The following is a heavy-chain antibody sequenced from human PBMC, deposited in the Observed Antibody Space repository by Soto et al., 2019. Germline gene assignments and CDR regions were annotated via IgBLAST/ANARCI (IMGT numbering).Heavy chain of an antibody. CDR2: IYPGDSDT. Sequence: GESLKISCKASGYSFTTYLIGWVRQMPGKGLEWMGIIYPGDSDTRYSPSFQGHVTISADKSISTAYLQWSSLKASDTAMYYRALYDRSGYPAHWGQGTLVTVSS. CDR1: GYSFTTYL. V-gene: IGHV5-51*01. J-gene: IGHJ4*02. D-gene: IGHD3-22*01. CDR3: ALYDRSGYPAH.